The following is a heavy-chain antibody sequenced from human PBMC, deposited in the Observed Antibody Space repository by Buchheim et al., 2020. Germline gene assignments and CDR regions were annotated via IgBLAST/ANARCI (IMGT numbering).Heavy chain of an antibody. J-gene: IGHJ6*02. CDR2: INAGNGDT. D-gene: IGHD2-21*02. V-gene: IGHV1-3*01. CDR3: ARDWMTEYYYYGMDV. CDR1: GYTFISYI. Sequence: QVQLVQSGAEVKKPGASVKVSCKASGYTFISYIMHWVRQAPGQGLEWMGWINAGNGDTKYSQKFQGRVTITSDTAARTAYMELSSLRSEDTAVYYCARDWMTEYYYYGMDVWGQGTT.